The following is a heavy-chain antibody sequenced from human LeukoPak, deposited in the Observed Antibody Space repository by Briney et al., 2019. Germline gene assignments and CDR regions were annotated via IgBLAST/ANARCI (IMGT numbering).Heavy chain of an antibody. CDR2: IYYSGST. CDR3: AREPSGIVVVMDAFDI. CDR1: GGSISSGDYY. V-gene: IGHV4-30-4*01. Sequence: SETLSLTCTVSGGSISSGDYYWSWIRQPPGKGLEWIGYIYYSGSTYYNPSLKSRVTISVVTSKNQFSLKLSSVTAADTAVYYCAREPSGIVVVMDAFDIWGQGTMVTVSS. J-gene: IGHJ3*02. D-gene: IGHD3-22*01.